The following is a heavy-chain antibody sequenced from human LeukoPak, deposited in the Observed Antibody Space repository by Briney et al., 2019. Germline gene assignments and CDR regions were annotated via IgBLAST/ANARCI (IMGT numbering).Heavy chain of an antibody. V-gene: IGHV1-2*02. CDR2: ISPSSGDT. CDR1: GYTFTVHY. CDR3: ARSAGLDQ. J-gene: IGHJ4*02. D-gene: IGHD4/OR15-4a*01. Sequence: ASVKVSRKTSGYTFTVHYIHWVRQAPGQGLEWMGWISPSSGDTNYAQKFQGRVTMTRDTSISTVYMELRSLRSDDSAVYYCARSAGLDQWGQGTLVTVSS.